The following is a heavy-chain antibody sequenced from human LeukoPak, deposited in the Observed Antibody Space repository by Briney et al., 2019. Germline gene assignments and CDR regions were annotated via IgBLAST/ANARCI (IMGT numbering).Heavy chain of an antibody. Sequence: PSETLSLTCTVSGGSISSSSYYWGWIRQPPGKGLEWIGSIYYSGSTYYNPSLKSRVTISVDTSKNQFSLKLSSVTAADTAVYYCASLYSSSWYSSSGWPRFDYWGQGTLVTVSS. CDR3: ASLYSSSWYSSSGWPRFDY. CDR1: GGSISSSSYY. D-gene: IGHD6-13*01. J-gene: IGHJ4*02. V-gene: IGHV4-39*01. CDR2: IYYSGST.